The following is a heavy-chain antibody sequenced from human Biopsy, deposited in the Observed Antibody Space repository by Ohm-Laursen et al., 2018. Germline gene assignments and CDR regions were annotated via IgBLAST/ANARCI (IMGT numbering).Heavy chain of an antibody. CDR1: GATSSDYY. D-gene: IGHD4-17*01. V-gene: IGHV4-34*08. J-gene: IGHJ4*02. Sequence: PGTLSLTCVVYGATSSDYYWSWIRQPPGKGLEWLGQIDRSGNTNYNPSLKGRLTISANTSKSQFSLKLTSVTAADTAVYFCGNEIYGRDYWGQGALVTVSS. CDR2: IDRSGNT. CDR3: GNEIYGRDY.